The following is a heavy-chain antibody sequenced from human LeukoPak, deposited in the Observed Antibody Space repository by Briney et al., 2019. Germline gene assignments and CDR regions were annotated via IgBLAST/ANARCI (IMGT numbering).Heavy chain of an antibody. V-gene: IGHV3-48*01. Sequence: PGGSLRLSCAASGFTFSSYSMNWVRQAPGKGLEWVSYISSSGSTIYYADSVKGRFTISRDNAKNSLYLQMNSLRAEDTAVYYCARGPMVRGVFIRRSKSGYFDNWGQGTLVTVSS. J-gene: IGHJ4*02. D-gene: IGHD3-10*01. CDR2: ISSSGSTI. CDR1: GFTFSSYS. CDR3: ARGPMVRGVFIRRSKSGYFDN.